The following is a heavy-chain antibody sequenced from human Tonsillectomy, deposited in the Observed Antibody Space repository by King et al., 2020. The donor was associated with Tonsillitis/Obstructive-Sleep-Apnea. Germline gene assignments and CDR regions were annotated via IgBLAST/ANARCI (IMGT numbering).Heavy chain of an antibody. CDR1: GGSISSSSYY. CDR2: IYDSGTT. D-gene: IGHD1-26*01. Sequence: MQLQESGPGLVKPSETLSLTCSVSGGSISSSSYYWGWIRQPPGKGLEWIGSIYDSGTTYYNPSLKSRVTISVDTSKNQFSLKLSSVTAADTAVYYCAVGATSYWGQGTLVTGSS. CDR3: AVGATSY. V-gene: IGHV4-39*01. J-gene: IGHJ4*02.